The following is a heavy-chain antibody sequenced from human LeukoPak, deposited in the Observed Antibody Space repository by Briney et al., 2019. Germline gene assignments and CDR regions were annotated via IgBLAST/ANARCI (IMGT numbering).Heavy chain of an antibody. D-gene: IGHD3-22*01. J-gene: IGHJ4*02. CDR1: GGSISSSSYY. CDR2: IYYSGST. V-gene: IGHV4-39*01. CDR3: ARQGYYETSYYFDY. Sequence: PSETLPLTCTVSGGSISSSSYYWGWIRQPPGTGLEWIGSIYYSGSTYYNPSLKSRVTISVDTSKNQFSLKLSSVTAADTAVYYCARQGYYETSYYFDYWGQGTLVTVSS.